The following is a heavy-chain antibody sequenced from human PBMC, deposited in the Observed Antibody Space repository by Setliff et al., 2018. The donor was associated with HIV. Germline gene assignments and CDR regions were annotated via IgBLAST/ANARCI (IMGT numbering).Heavy chain of an antibody. V-gene: IGHV3-30*02. CDR3: SKDVCSGAYCYAYYYYGMDV. CDR2: IRYDGSQK. CDR1: VFTFNNYG. J-gene: IGHJ6*02. Sequence: GGSLRLSCAASVFTFNNYGMSWVRQAPGKGLAWVAFIRYDGSQKYYVDSVKGRFTISRDNSKNTLYLQMNSLRVEDTALYYCSKDVCSGAYCYAYYYYGMDVWGQGTMVTVSS. D-gene: IGHD2-15*01.